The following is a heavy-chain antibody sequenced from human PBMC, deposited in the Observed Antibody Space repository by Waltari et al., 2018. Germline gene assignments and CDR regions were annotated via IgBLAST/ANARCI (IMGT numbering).Heavy chain of an antibody. J-gene: IGHJ4*02. V-gene: IGHV3-66*02. D-gene: IGHD5-18*01. Sequence: DVKLVESGGGLVHPGGSLRLSCAAPGFTVSTPHMGWVRQAPGKGLEWVSIIYPAGSTYNADSVVGRFTISRDISQNTLHLQMNNLRLEDTAIYYCARARDEDTAMVFFDHWGQGTLVSVSS. CDR3: ARARDEDTAMVFFDH. CDR1: GFTVSTPH. CDR2: IYPAGST.